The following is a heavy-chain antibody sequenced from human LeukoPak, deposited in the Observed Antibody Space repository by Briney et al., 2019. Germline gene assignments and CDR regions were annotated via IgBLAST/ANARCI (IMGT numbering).Heavy chain of an antibody. D-gene: IGHD2-15*01. CDR3: AKYCSGGNCYSGLY. Sequence: GGSLRLSCAASGFIFSNYAMTWVRQAPGKGLQWVSTITSGGNTYYADSVKGRFTISRDNSKNTLYLQMNSLRAEDTAVYYCAKYCSGGNCYSGLYWGRGTLVTVSS. J-gene: IGHJ4*02. CDR1: GFIFSNYA. V-gene: IGHV3-23*01. CDR2: ITSGGNT.